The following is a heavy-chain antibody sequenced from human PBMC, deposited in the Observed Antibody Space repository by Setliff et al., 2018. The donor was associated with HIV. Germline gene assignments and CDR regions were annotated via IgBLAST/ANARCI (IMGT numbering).Heavy chain of an antibody. D-gene: IGHD1-1*01. CDR1: GVYRDQYS. CDR2: ITPTGDT. V-gene: IGHV4-34*01. Sequence: PSETLSLTCAVYGVYGVYRDQYSWSWIRQPPGQGLEWIGEITPTGDTNYIPSLKSRVAMSLDTSKNQFSLKLRSVTAADTAVYYCSNWNTTVDADSWGQGTLVTVSS. CDR3: SNWNTTVDADS. J-gene: IGHJ4*02.